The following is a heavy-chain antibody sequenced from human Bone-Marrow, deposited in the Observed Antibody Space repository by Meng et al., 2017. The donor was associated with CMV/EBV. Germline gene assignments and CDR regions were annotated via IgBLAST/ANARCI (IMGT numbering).Heavy chain of an antibody. CDR3: ARDQGTGDYYYYGMDV. CDR2: INPNSGGT. Sequence: ASVKVSCKASGYTFTSYGISWVRQAPGQGLEWMGWINPNSGGTNYAQKFQGRVTMTRDTSISTAYMELSRLRSDDTAVYYCARDQGTGDYYYYGMDVWGQGTTVTVSS. V-gene: IGHV1-2*02. D-gene: IGHD7-27*01. J-gene: IGHJ6*02. CDR1: GYTFTSYG.